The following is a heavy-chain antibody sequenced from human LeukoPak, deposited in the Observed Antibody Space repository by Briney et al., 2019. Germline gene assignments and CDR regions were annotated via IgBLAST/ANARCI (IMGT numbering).Heavy chain of an antibody. CDR3: ARDLYDSSY. V-gene: IGHV4-59*01. CDR1: GGSISSYY. CDR2: IYYSGST. Sequence: PSESLSLTCTVSGGSISSYYWSWIRQPPGKGLEWIGYIYYSGSTNYNPSLKSRVTISVDTSKNQFSLKLSSVTAADTAVYYCARDLYDSSYWGQGTLVTVSS. D-gene: IGHD3-22*01. J-gene: IGHJ4*02.